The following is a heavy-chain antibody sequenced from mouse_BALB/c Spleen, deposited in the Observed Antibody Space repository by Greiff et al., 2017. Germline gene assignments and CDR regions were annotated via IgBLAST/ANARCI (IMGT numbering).Heavy chain of an antibody. J-gene: IGHJ3*01. CDR1: GFTFSSFG. CDR2: ISSGSSTI. V-gene: IGHV5-17*02. Sequence: EVMLVESGGGLVQPGGSRKLSCAASGFTFSSFGMHWVRQAPEKGLEWVAYISSGSSTIYYADTVKGRFTISRDNPKNTLFLQMTSLRSEDTAMYYCARDYYGSSGTYWGQGTLVTVSA. D-gene: IGHD1-1*01. CDR3: ARDYYGSSGTY.